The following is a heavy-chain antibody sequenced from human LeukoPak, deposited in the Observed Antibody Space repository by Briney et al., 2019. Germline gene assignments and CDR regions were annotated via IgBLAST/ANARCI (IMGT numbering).Heavy chain of an antibody. CDR2: INEGGRI. J-gene: IGHJ4*02. V-gene: IGHV4-34*01. CDR3: ARYYGSGTYSLAY. Sequence: SETLSLTCGVYAGSFSGYYWSWIRQPPGKGLEWTGEINEGGRISYNPSLKSRVTISVDTSKTQLSLKLSSVTAADTAVYYCARYYGSGTYSLAYWGQGTLVTVSP. D-gene: IGHD3-10*01. CDR1: AGSFSGYY.